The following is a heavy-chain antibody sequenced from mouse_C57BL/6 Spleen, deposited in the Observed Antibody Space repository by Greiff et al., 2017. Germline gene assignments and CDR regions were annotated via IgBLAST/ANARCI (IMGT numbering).Heavy chain of an antibody. CDR2: IYPRDGST. D-gene: IGHD1-1*02. CDR3: ARSYYDAMDY. V-gene: IGHV1-85*01. CDR1: GYTFTSYD. Sequence: VKLVESGPELVKPGASVKLSCKASGYTFTSYDINWVKQRPGQGLEWIGWIYPRDGSTKYNEKFKGKATLTVDTSSSTAYLELHSLTSEDSAVYFCARSYYDAMDYWGQGTSVTVSS. J-gene: IGHJ4*01.